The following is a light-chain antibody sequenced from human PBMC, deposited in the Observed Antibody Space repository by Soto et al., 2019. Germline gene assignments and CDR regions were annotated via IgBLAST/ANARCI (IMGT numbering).Light chain of an antibody. V-gene: IGLV2-8*01. J-gene: IGLJ1*01. CDR3: SSLSGSNNYV. CDR1: SSDVGDYNF. Sequence: QSALTQPPSASGSPGQSVTISCTGTSSDVGDYNFVSWYQQHPGKAPKLMIYEVSERPSGVPDRFSGSKSGNTASLTVSGLQAEDEADYYCSSLSGSNNYVFGPGTKLTVL. CDR2: EVS.